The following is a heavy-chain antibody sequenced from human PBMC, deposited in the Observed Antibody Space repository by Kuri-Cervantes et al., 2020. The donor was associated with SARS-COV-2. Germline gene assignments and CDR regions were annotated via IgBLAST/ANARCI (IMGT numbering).Heavy chain of an antibody. J-gene: IGHJ4*02. CDR3: AREIITIFGVNFDY. V-gene: IGHV3-7*01. D-gene: IGHD3-3*01. Sequence: LSLTCAASGFTFSSYWMSWVRQAPGKGLEWVANIKQDGSEKYYVDSVKGRFTISRDSAKNSLYLQMNSLRAEDTAVYYCAREIITIFGVNFDYWGQGTLVTVSS. CDR2: IKQDGSEK. CDR1: GFTFSSYW.